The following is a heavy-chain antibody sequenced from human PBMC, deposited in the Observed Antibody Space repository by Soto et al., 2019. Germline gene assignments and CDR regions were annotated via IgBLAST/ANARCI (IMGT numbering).Heavy chain of an antibody. V-gene: IGHV3-49*04. CDR1: GFSFGDYA. CDR2: IRSKAYSGTT. Sequence: PGGSLRLSCTASGFSFGDYAMNWVRQAPGKGLEWVGFIRSKAYSGTTEYAASVKGRFTISRDDSKSIAYLQMNSLKTEDTAVYYCTRISLSPVINDYWGQGTLSTVPS. CDR3: TRISLSPVINDY. J-gene: IGHJ4*02.